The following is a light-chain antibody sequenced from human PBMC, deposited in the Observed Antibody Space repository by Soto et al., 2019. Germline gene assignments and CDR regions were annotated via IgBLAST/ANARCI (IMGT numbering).Light chain of an antibody. CDR2: VNTEGAH. CDR1: SGHSRYD. J-gene: IGLJ2*01. V-gene: IGLV4-69*01. CDR3: QTWGTGLVV. Sequence: QPVLTQSPSASASLGASVKLTCILSSGHSRYDIAWHQQQPGKGPRFLMKVNTEGAHRKGDGMPDRFSGSSSGAERYLIISRLQSEDEADYYCQTWGTGLVVFGGGTKLTVL.